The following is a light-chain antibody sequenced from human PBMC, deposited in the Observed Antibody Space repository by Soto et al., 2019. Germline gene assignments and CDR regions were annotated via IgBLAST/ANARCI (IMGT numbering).Light chain of an antibody. Sequence: DIQMTQSPSSVSAFVGDRVTITCRASQGISNWLAWYQQKPGTAPKLLISVASTLQSGVPSRFSGSRSGTDFILSISSLQPEDSATYYCQQTNSFPPTFGQGTKVEIK. J-gene: IGKJ1*01. V-gene: IGKV1-12*01. CDR3: QQTNSFPPT. CDR1: QGISNW. CDR2: VAS.